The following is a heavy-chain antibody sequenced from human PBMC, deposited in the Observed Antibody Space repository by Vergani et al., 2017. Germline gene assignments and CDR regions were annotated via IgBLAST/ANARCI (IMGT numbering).Heavy chain of an antibody. D-gene: IGHD1-1*01. CDR1: GDSIISRSYY. CDR3: ASGKYSSDSPSHFRGRYFDV. Sequence: QLQESGPGLVKASETLSLTCTVSGDSIISRSYYWGWIRQPPGKGLEWIGSIYNSGNGDSSSSLKSRVTISADTSKNQFSLRLTSVTAADTAVYYCASGKYSSDSPSHFRGRYFDVWGRGTLVTVPS. V-gene: IGHV4-39*01. J-gene: IGHJ2*01. CDR2: IYNSGNG.